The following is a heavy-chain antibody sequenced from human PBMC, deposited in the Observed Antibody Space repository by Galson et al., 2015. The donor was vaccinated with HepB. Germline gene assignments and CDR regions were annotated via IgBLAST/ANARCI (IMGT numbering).Heavy chain of an antibody. Sequence: SLRLSCAASGLTFSRYWMNWVRQAPGKGLEWVANIKQDGSEKYYVDSVKGRFTISRDNAKNSVYLQMNSLRAEDTAVYYCARGGSSAWDYFDYWGQRTLVTVSS. CDR1: GLTFSRYW. J-gene: IGHJ4*02. V-gene: IGHV3-7*01. CDR3: ARGGSSAWDYFDY. CDR2: IKQDGSEK. D-gene: IGHD6-19*01.